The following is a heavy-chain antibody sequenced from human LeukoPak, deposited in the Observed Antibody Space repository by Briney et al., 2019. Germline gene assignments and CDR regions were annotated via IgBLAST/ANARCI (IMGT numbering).Heavy chain of an antibody. CDR1: GFTFDDYA. D-gene: IGHD3-22*01. CDR3: AKGYYYDSSGSADAFDI. Sequence: GGFLRLSCAASGFTFDDYAMHWVRQAPGKGLEWVSGISWNSGSIGYADSVKGRFTISRDNAKNSLYLQMNSLRAEDTALYYCAKGYYYDSSGSADAFDIWGQGTMVTVSS. V-gene: IGHV3-9*01. CDR2: ISWNSGSI. J-gene: IGHJ3*02.